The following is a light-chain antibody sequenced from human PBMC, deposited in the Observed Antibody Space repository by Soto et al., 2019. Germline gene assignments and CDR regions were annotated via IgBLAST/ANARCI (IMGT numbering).Light chain of an antibody. V-gene: IGKV3-20*01. J-gene: IGKJ3*01. CDR3: KQYGRAPFT. Sequence: EIVLTQSPGTLSLSPGERATLSCRASQSVSSSYLAWYQQKPSQAPRLLIYGASSRATGISDRFSGSGSGTDFTLTISILETEDFAVYYCKQYGRAPFTFGPGTKVDIK. CDR1: QSVSSSY. CDR2: GAS.